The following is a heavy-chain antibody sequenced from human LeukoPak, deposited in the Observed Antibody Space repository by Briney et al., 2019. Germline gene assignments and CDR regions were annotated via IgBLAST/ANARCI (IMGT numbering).Heavy chain of an antibody. D-gene: IGHD1-26*01. J-gene: IGHJ3*02. CDR2: ISYDGSNK. V-gene: IGHV3-30-3*01. CDR1: GFTFSSYA. CDR3: ARVKEWELRSDAFDI. Sequence: GGSLRLSCAASGFTFSSYAMHWVRQAPGKGLEWVAVISYDGSNKYYADSVKGRFTISRDNSKNTLYLQMNSLRAEDTAVYYCARVKEWELRSDAFDIWGQGTMVTVSS.